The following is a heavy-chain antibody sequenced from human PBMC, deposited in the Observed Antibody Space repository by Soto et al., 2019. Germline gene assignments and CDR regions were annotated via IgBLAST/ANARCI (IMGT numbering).Heavy chain of an antibody. V-gene: IGHV4-39*01. Sequence: SETLSLTCTVSGGSISSTGYYWGWIRQPPGKGLEWIGDVYYSGSTSYNPSLKSRVTISVDTSTNQFSLQLSSVTAADAAVYYCTRHRGSGWYAATWFDPWGQGTLVTVSS. CDR3: TRHRGSGWYAATWFDP. D-gene: IGHD6-19*01. J-gene: IGHJ5*02. CDR1: GGSISSTGYY. CDR2: VYYSGST.